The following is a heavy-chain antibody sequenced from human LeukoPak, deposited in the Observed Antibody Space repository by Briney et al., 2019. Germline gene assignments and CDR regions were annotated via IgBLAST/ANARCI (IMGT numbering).Heavy chain of an antibody. CDR1: GGSFSGYY. J-gene: IGHJ6*03. V-gene: IGHV4-34*01. Sequence: SETLSLTCAVYGGSFSGYYWSWIRQPPGKGLEWIGSIYYSGSTYYNPSLKSRVTISVDTSKNQFSLKLSSVTAADTAVYYCARIISSSWYEYYYYYMGVWGKGTTVTVSS. CDR3: ARIISSSWYEYYYYYMGV. D-gene: IGHD6-13*01. CDR2: IYYSGST.